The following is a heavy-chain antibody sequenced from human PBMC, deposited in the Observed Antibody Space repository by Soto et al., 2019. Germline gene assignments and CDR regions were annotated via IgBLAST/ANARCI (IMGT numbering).Heavy chain of an antibody. CDR2: IIPIFGTA. J-gene: IGHJ5*02. D-gene: IGHD3-10*01. V-gene: IGHV1-69*06. CDR1: GGTFSSYA. CDR3: ARGGYPGYYYGSGSYYWFDP. Sequence: QVQLVQSGAEVKKPGSSVKVSCKASGGTFSSYAISWVRQAPGQGLEWMGGIIPIFGTANYAQKFQGRVTITADKSTSTAYMELSSLRYEDTAVYYCARGGYPGYYYGSGSYYWFDPWGQGTLVTVSS.